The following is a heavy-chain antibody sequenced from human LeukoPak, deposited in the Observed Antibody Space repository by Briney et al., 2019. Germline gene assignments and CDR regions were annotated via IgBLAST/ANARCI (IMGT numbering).Heavy chain of an antibody. CDR3: AREYYYDSSGYTFDI. CDR1: GFTFSSYA. Sequence: PGGSLRLSCAASGFTFSSYAMSWVRQPPGKGLEWIGEINHSGSTNYNPSLKSRVTISVDTSKNQFSLKLSSVTAADTAVYYCAREYYYDSSGYTFDIWGQGTMVTVSS. CDR2: INHSGST. J-gene: IGHJ3*02. D-gene: IGHD3-22*01. V-gene: IGHV4-34*01.